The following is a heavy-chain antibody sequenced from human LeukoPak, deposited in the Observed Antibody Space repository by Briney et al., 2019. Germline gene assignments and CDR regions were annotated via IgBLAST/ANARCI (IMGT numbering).Heavy chain of an antibody. CDR3: AVGAYFDY. CDR1: GGSISSYY. V-gene: IGHV4-59*04. CDR2: IYHSGST. Sequence: SETLSLTCTVSGGSISSYYWSWIRQPPGKGLEWIGYIYHSGSTYYNPSLKSRVTISVDRSKNQFSLKLSSVTAADTAVYYCAVGAYFDYWGQGTLVTVSS. J-gene: IGHJ4*02. D-gene: IGHD1-26*01.